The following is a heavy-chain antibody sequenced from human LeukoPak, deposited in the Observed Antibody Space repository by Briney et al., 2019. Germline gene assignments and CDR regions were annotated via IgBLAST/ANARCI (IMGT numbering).Heavy chain of an antibody. D-gene: IGHD4-23*01. V-gene: IGHV1-2*02. CDR2: INPNSGGT. CDR1: GYTFTGYY. Sequence: ASVKVSCKASGYTFTGYYMHWVRQAPGQGLEWMGWINPNSGGTYYAQKFQGRVTMTSDTSISTAYMELSRLRSDNTAVYYCARDLYGGTSATFYYCGEETLVTVSS. CDR3: ARDLYGGTSATFYY. J-gene: IGHJ4*02.